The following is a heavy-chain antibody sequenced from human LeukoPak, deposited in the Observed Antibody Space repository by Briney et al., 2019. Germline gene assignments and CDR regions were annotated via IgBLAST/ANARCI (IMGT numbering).Heavy chain of an antibody. CDR2: INPNSGGT. J-gene: IGHJ4*02. V-gene: IGHV1-2*02. CDR3: ARSPLTTIFGVPLIDY. Sequence: ASVKVSCKSSGFMFSNYGYIWVRQAPGHGLEWMGWINPNSGGTNYAQKFQGRVTMTRDTSISTAYMELSRLRSDDTAVYYCARSPLTTIFGVPLIDYWGQGTLVTVSS. D-gene: IGHD3-3*01. CDR1: GFMFSNYG.